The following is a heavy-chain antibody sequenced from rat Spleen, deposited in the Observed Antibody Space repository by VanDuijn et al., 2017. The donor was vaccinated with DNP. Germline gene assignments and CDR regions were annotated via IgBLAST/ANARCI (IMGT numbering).Heavy chain of an antibody. J-gene: IGHJ3*01. CDR1: GFSLTTYH. D-gene: IGHD4-4*01. CDR3: ARGPVFRGGLNWFAY. Sequence: QVQLKESGPGLVQPSQTLSLTCTVSGFSLTTYHVHWVRQPPGKGLEWLGVMWSDGDTSYNSTLKSRLSISRDTSKSQVFLKMNSLQTEDTATYYCARGPVFRGGLNWFAYWGQGTLVTVSS. V-gene: IGHV2-32*01. CDR2: MWSDGDT.